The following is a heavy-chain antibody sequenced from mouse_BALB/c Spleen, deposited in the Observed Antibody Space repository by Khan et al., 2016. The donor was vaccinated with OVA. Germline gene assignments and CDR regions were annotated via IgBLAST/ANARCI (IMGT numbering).Heavy chain of an antibody. D-gene: IGHD1-1*02. Sequence: QVQLKESGPGLVAPSQSLSITCTVPGFSLSDYGVSWIRQPPGKGLEWLGVIWGGGSTYYTSALKSRLSISKDNSKSQVFLKMNSLQTDDTAIYYCAKGLWSYYFALDYWGQGTSVTVSS. J-gene: IGHJ4*01. V-gene: IGHV2-6-5*01. CDR1: GFSLSDYG. CDR2: IWGGGST. CDR3: AKGLWSYYFALDY.